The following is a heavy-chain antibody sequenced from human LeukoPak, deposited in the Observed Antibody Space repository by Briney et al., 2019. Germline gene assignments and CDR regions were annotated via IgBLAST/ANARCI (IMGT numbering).Heavy chain of an antibody. V-gene: IGHV4-34*01. J-gene: IGHJ4*02. CDR2: INHGGST. CDR1: GGSFSGHY. Sequence: AETLSLTCAVSGGSFSGHYWNWVRQPPGKGLEWIGEINHGGSTNYNPSLKSRVTISVDTSQNQFSLRLSSVTAADTAVYYCARRGWLLKFDYWGQGTLVTVSS. CDR3: ARRGWLLKFDY. D-gene: IGHD5-24*01.